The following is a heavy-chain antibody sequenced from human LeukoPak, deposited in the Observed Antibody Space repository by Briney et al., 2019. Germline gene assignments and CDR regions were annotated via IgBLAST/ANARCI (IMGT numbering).Heavy chain of an antibody. CDR1: GGSFSGYY. J-gene: IGHJ6*03. CDR3: ARGRETLGYCSGGSCYPNYYYMDV. D-gene: IGHD2-15*01. Sequence: AETLSLTCAVYGGSFSGYYWSWIGQPPGKGLEWVGGINHSGSTTYNPSLKSRVTISVDTTKNQFPLKLSSVTAADTAVYYCARGRETLGYCSGGSCYPNYYYMDVWGKGTTVTVSS. CDR2: INHSGST. V-gene: IGHV4-34*01.